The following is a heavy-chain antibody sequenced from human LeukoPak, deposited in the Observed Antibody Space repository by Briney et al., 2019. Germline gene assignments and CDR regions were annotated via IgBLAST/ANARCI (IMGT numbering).Heavy chain of an antibody. CDR3: ALGPATGDFDY. D-gene: IGHD7-27*01. CDR2: INPNSGGT. J-gene: IGHJ4*02. Sequence: ASVTVSCKASGYTFTAIYIHWVRQTPGQGLEWMGWINPNSGGTNFAQMFQGRVTMTRDTSISTAYMELSRLGSDDTAVYYCALGPATGDFDYWGQGTLITVSA. CDR1: GYTFTAIY. V-gene: IGHV1-2*02.